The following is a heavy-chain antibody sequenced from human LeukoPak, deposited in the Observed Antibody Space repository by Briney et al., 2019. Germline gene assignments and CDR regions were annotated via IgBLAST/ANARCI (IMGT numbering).Heavy chain of an antibody. CDR2: IYNTGAT. CDR1: GASVGSGAFY. J-gene: IGHJ4*02. Sequence: SETLSLTCTISGASVGSGAFYWTWIRQQPGKGLEWIGYIYNTGATNYNPSVEGRVTMSIDKSKNHLSLEVISVTAADTAMYYCTRESGAFSPFGFWGQGTLVTVSS. D-gene: IGHD1-26*01. CDR3: TRESGAFSPFGF. V-gene: IGHV4-61*03.